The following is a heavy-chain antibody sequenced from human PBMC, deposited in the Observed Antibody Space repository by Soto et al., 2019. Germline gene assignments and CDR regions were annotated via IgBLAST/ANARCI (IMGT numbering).Heavy chain of an antibody. V-gene: IGHV4-59*01. CDR1: GGSSSSYY. J-gene: IGHJ4*02. Sequence: PSETLSLTCTVSGGSSSSYYWSWIRQPPGKGLEWIGYIYYSGSTNYNPSLKSRVTISVDTSKNQFSLKLSSVTAADTAVYYCARDGYNGIDYWGQGTLVTVSS. CDR3: ARDGYNGIDY. D-gene: IGHD5-12*01. CDR2: IYYSGST.